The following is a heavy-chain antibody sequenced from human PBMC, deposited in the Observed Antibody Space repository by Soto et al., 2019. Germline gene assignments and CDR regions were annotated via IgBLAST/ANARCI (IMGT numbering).Heavy chain of an antibody. J-gene: IGHJ5*02. V-gene: IGHV3-23*01. CDR3: AKDYRVVVTPPIHNWFDP. D-gene: IGHD2-15*01. CDR2: ISGNGGST. Sequence: GGSLRLSCAASGFTFSSYAMTWVRQAPGKGLEWVSGISGNGGSTYYADSVKGRFTISRDNSKNTFFLQMNSLRAEDTAVYYCAKDYRVVVTPPIHNWFDPWGQGTLVTVSS. CDR1: GFTFSSYA.